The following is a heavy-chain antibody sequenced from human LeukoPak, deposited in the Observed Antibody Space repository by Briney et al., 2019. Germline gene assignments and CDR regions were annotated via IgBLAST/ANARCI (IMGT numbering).Heavy chain of an antibody. CDR1: GDSISTYY. J-gene: IGHJ3*02. V-gene: IGHV4-59*08. CDR2: IYNSGNT. D-gene: IGHD1-26*01. CDR3: ARVGMGCFDM. Sequence: SETLSLTCTISGDSISTYYWSWIRQPPGKGLEWIGYIYNSGNTNYNPSLESRVTISVDTSKKQFSLKLSSVTAADTAVYYCARVGMGCFDMWGQGTMVTVSS.